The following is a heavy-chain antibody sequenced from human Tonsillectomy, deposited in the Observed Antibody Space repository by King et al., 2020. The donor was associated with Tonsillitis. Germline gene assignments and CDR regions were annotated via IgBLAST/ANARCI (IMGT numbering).Heavy chain of an antibody. CDR2: IIPILGIA. CDR1: GGTFSSYA. J-gene: IGHJ4*02. D-gene: IGHD3-22*01. Sequence: QLVQSGAEVKKPGSSVKVSCKASGGTFSSYAISWVRQAPGQGLEWMGRIIPILGIANYAQKFQGRVTITADKSMSTAYMELSSLRSEDTAVYYCARDGGYDSSGYYGYWGQGTLVTVSS. CDR3: ARDGGYDSSGYYGY. V-gene: IGHV1-69*04.